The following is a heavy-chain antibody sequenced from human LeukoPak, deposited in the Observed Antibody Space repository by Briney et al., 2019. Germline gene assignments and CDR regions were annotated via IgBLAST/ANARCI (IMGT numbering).Heavy chain of an antibody. CDR2: ISSSSSYI. V-gene: IGHV3-21*04. CDR3: ARHDSSGYYPFDY. J-gene: IGHJ4*02. D-gene: IGHD3-22*01. CDR1: GFIFSDYS. Sequence: GGSLRLSCAASGFIFSDYSMNWVRQAPGKGLEWVSSISSSSSYIYYADSMKGRFTISRDNAQNSLYLQMNSLRAEDTAVYYCARHDSSGYYPFDYWGQGTLVTVSS.